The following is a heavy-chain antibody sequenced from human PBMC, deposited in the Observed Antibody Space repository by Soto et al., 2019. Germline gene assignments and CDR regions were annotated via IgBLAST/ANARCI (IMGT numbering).Heavy chain of an antibody. CDR1: GFTFSSYA. CDR3: AKVTREGGGDFDY. D-gene: IGHD1-26*01. CDR2: LGAIGGST. V-gene: IGHV3-23*01. J-gene: IGHJ4*02. Sequence: EVQLLESGGGLVQPGGSLRLSCTASGFTFSSYALTWVRQAPGKGLEWVSGLGAIGGSTYYSDSVKGRFTISRDNTNSTLYLQMNNLRVEDTAIYYCAKVTREGGGDFDYWGQGTLVTVSS.